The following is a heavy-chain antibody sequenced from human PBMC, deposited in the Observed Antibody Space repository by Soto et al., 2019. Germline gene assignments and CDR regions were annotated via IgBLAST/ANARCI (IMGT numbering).Heavy chain of an antibody. J-gene: IGHJ6*02. CDR1: GGTFSSYA. Sequence: QVQLVQSGAEVKKPGSSVRVSCKASGGTFSSYAISWVRQAPGQGLEWVGGIIPILGTANYAQKFQGRVTITADESTSTAYMELSSLRAEDTAVYYCARGQLGGKGYYYCYGMDVWGQGTTVTVSS. CDR2: IIPILGTA. CDR3: ARGQLGGKGYYYCYGMDV. V-gene: IGHV1-69*01. D-gene: IGHD6-6*01.